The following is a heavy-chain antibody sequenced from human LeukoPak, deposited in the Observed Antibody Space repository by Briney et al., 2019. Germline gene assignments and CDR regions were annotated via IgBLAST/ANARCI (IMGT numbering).Heavy chain of an antibody. CDR2: INHSGST. Sequence: SETLSLTCAVYGGSFSGYYWSWIRQPPGKGLEWIGEINHSGSTNYNPSLKSRVTISVDTSKNQFSLKLSSVTAADTAVYYCAREPSSGYYYHYYYYMDVWGKGTTVTVSS. CDR1: GGSFSGYY. V-gene: IGHV4-34*01. J-gene: IGHJ6*03. D-gene: IGHD3-22*01. CDR3: AREPSSGYYYHYYYYMDV.